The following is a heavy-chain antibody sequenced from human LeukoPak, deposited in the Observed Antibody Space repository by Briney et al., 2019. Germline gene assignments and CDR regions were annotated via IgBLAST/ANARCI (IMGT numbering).Heavy chain of an antibody. Sequence: PGGSLRLSCAASGFTFSNYAMHWVRQAPGKGLEYVSAISSNGGSTYYANSVKGRFTISRDNSKNTLYLQMGSLRAEDTAVYFCVRGYSFGPYGMDVWGQGTTVTVSS. CDR2: ISSNGGST. V-gene: IGHV3-64*01. CDR1: GFTFSNYA. CDR3: VRGYSFGPYGMDV. D-gene: IGHD2-15*01. J-gene: IGHJ6*02.